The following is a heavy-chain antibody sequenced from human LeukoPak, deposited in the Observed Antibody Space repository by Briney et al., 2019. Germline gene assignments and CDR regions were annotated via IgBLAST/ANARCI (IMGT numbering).Heavy chain of an antibody. CDR1: GFTFSSYG. J-gene: IGHJ2*01. V-gene: IGHV3-33*01. CDR2: IGYDGSNK. CDR3: AREVAVAGRTGYFDL. D-gene: IGHD6-19*01. Sequence: GGSLRPSCAASGFTFSSYGMHWVRQAPGKGLEWLAVIGYDGSNKYYADSVKGRFTITRDNSTNTLYLQMNSLRAEDTAVYYCAREVAVAGRTGYFDLWGRGTVVTVSS.